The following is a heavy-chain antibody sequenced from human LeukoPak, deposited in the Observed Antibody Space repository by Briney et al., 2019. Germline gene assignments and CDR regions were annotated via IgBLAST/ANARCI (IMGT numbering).Heavy chain of an antibody. J-gene: IGHJ5*01. Sequence: PGGSPRLSCATSGFTFGSHAMSWVRQAPGKGLEWVSSISAGGGGTSYADSVKGRITISRDNSKNTVYLQMNSLRVEDTAVYFCVKTFQYSSNWYDYWGQGTLVAVSS. D-gene: IGHD6-6*01. CDR2: ISAGGGGT. CDR1: GFTFGSHA. CDR3: VKTFQYSSNWYDY. V-gene: IGHV3-23*01.